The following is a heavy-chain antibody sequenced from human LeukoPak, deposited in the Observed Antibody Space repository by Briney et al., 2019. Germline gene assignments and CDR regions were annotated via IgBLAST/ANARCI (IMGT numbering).Heavy chain of an antibody. J-gene: IGHJ4*02. D-gene: IGHD4-23*01. CDR2: IYYSGST. V-gene: IGHV4-30-4*08. Sequence: SETLSLTCTVSGGSISSGDYYWRWIRQPPGTGLEWIGYIYYSGSTYYNPSLKSRVTISVDTSKNQFSLKLSSVTAADTAVYYCARVNGGSLFDYWGQGTLVTVSS. CDR3: ARVNGGSLFDY. CDR1: GGSISSGDYY.